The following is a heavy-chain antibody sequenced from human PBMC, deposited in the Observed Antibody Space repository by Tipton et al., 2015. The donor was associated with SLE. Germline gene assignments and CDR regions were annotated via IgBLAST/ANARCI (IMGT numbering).Heavy chain of an antibody. CDR3: AREVYGRFPI. Sequence: TLSLTCTVSGYSISPYYWSWIRQTPGKGLEWIGYIHSSGTTHYSPSLNSRVTMSVDTSKNQFSLRLTSVTAADSAVYYCAREVYGRFPIWGPGALVTVSS. CDR2: IHSSGTT. D-gene: IGHD3-10*01. J-gene: IGHJ4*02. V-gene: IGHV4-59*01. CDR1: GYSISPYY.